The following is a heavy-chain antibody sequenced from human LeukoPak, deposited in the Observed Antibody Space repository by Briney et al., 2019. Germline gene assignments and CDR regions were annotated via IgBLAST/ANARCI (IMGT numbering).Heavy chain of an antibody. CDR3: ARGGSGSYYRAHQFDY. CDR2: IIPIFGTA. D-gene: IGHD3-10*01. J-gene: IGHJ4*02. Sequence: ASVKVSCKASGGTFSSYAISWVRQAPGQRLEWMGGIIPIFGTANYAQKFQGRVTITTDESTSTAYMELSSLRSEDTGVYYCARGGSGSYYRAHQFDYWGQGTLVTVSS. V-gene: IGHV1-69*05. CDR1: GGTFSSYA.